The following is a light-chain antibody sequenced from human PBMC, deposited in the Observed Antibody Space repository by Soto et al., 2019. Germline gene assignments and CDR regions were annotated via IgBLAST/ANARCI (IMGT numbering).Light chain of an antibody. V-gene: IGKV3-20*01. CDR1: QSVDSTF. CDR2: GVS. J-gene: IGKJ1*01. CDR3: QQYMSSVT. Sequence: EIVLTKSPGSLSLSPGERATLSCRASQSVDSTFFAWYQKKPGQAPRLLMYGVSKRATGIPDRFSGSGSGTDFILTISRLEPEDFAVYYCQQYMSSVTFGQGTRVEIK.